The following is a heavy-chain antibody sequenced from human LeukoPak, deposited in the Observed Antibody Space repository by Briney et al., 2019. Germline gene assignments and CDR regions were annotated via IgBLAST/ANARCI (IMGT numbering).Heavy chain of an antibody. CDR2: MNPNSGNT. J-gene: IGHJ5*02. CDR3: AKAGIVATMNADWFDP. D-gene: IGHD5-12*01. V-gene: IGHV1-8*01. CDR1: GYTFTSYD. Sequence: SVKVSCKASGYTFTSYDINWVRQATGQGLEWMGWMNPNSGNTGYAQKFRGRVTMTRDTSISTAYMELSSLRSEDTAVYYCAKAGIVATMNADWFDPWGQGTLVTVSS.